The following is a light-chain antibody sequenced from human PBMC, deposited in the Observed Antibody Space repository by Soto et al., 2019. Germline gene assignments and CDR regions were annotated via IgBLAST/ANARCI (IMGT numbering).Light chain of an antibody. V-gene: IGKV2-28*01. J-gene: IGKJ2*01. Sequence: DIVMTQSPLSLPVTPGEPASISCRSSQSLLYSNGYNYLDWYLQKPGQSPQLLIYLTFNRSSGVPDRFSGSGSGTDFTLKISRVEAEDVGVYYCMQALQTPLTFGQGTKMEIK. CDR2: LTF. CDR1: QSLLYSNGYNY. CDR3: MQALQTPLT.